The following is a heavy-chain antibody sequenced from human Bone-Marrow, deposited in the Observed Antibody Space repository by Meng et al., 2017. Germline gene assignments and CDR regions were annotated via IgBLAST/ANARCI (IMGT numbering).Heavy chain of an antibody. CDR3: ARDEDIPAAGKLFGDY. CDR1: GYTFPDYW. CDR2: INPKSGDT. Sequence: QGQLVESGAEVKKPGSSVKVSCKASGYTFPDYWLHWVRRAPGQGLERMGRINPKSGDTHYAQRFQGRVTMTGDTSISTAYMELSGLRSDDTAMYYCARDEDIPAAGKLFGDYWGQGTLVTVSS. D-gene: IGHD6-13*01. V-gene: IGHV1-2*06. J-gene: IGHJ4*02.